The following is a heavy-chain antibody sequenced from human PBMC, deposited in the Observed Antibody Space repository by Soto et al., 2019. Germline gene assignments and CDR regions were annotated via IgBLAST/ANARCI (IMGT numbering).Heavy chain of an antibody. Sequence: HPGGSLRLSCAASGFTFSSYGMHWVRQAPGKGLEWVAVIWYDGSNKYYADSVKGRFTISRDNSKNTLYLQMNSLRAEDTAVYYCARDVEMIVVVGAFDIWGQGTMVTVSS. V-gene: IGHV3-33*01. J-gene: IGHJ3*02. CDR2: IWYDGSNK. CDR3: ARDVEMIVVVGAFDI. D-gene: IGHD3-22*01. CDR1: GFTFSSYG.